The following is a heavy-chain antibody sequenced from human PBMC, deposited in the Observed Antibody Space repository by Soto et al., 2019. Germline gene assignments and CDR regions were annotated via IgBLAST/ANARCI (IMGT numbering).Heavy chain of an antibody. J-gene: IGHJ3*02. D-gene: IGHD3-22*01. CDR2: IIPVFGTA. Sequence: QIQLVQSGAEVKKPGSSVKVSCKASGATLDTFIYFGITWVRRAPGQGLEWMGGIIPVFGTAHYAQKFQGRLTISADESTRTAYRELSSLRSEDTAVYYCARGSATKISVVMYDALEIWGQGTMVTVSS. CDR1: GATLDTFIYFG. CDR3: ARGSATKISVVMYDALEI. V-gene: IGHV1-69*12.